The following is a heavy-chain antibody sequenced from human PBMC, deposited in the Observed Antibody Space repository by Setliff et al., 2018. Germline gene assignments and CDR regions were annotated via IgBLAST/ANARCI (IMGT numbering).Heavy chain of an antibody. CDR3: ARRPIALAGYRKGAFDI. D-gene: IGHD6-19*01. CDR1: GYTFDTYG. CDR2: ISPYNGDK. Sequence: ASVKVSCKASGYTFDTYGISWVRQAPGQGLEWVGWISPYNGDKNSAQKFQGRVTLTTDTSTSTVYMELRSLTSDDTAIYYCARRPIALAGYRKGAFDIWGQGTVVTVSS. V-gene: IGHV1-18*01. J-gene: IGHJ3*02.